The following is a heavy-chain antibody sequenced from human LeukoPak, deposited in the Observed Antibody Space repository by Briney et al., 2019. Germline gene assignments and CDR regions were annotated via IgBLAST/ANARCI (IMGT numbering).Heavy chain of an antibody. CDR1: GYTFTSYY. V-gene: IGHV1-46*03. Sequence: ASVKVSCKASGYTFTSYYIHWVRQAPGQGPEWMGMIHPGRGTTTYAQKFQGRVTMTRDVSTSAVYLELSSLRSEATAVYYCTRSSFTRALTGHDAFDVWGQGTLVTVSS. J-gene: IGHJ3*01. CDR3: TRSSFTRALTGHDAFDV. CDR2: IHPGRGTT. D-gene: IGHD7-27*01.